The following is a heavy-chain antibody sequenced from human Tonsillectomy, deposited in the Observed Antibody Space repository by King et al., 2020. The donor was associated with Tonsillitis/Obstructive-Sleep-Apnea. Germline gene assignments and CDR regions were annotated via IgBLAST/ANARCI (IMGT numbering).Heavy chain of an antibody. CDR1: GFTFSSYA. CDR3: AKSSNSGYSSIWYRGWFAP. J-gene: IGHJ5*02. Sequence: VQLVESGGGLVQPGGSLRLSCAASGFTFSSYAMSWVRQAPGKGLEWVAAISGSGGSKYYADSVKGRFTISRDNSKNTLYLQMNSLRAEDTAVYYCAKSSNSGYSSIWYRGWFAPWGQGALFTVSS. CDR2: ISGSGGSK. D-gene: IGHD6-13*01. V-gene: IGHV3-23*04.